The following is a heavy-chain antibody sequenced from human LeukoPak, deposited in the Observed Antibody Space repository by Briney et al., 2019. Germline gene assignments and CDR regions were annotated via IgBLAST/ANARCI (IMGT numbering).Heavy chain of an antibody. Sequence: GGSLRLSCAASGFTFGSYSMNWVRQAPGKGLEWVSYISSSSSTIYYADSVKGRFTISRDNAKNSLYLQMNSLRAEDTAVYYCARGRVPAAGDWGQGTLVTVSS. CDR3: ARGRVPAAGD. D-gene: IGHD2-2*01. V-gene: IGHV3-48*01. J-gene: IGHJ4*02. CDR2: ISSSSSTI. CDR1: GFTFGSYS.